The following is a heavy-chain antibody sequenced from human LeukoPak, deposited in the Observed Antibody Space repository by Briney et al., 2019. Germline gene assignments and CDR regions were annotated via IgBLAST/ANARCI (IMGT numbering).Heavy chain of an antibody. CDR2: LSNTGNI. D-gene: IGHD3-10*02. CDR3: ARRGDSPMIGDH. Sequence: PGGSLRLSCAASGFTFSSYGMNWDRQAPGKGLEWLSYLSNTGNIHYAQSVKGRFTISRDNAKSSLYLQMDGLRAEDTAVYYCARRGDSPMIGDHWGQGILVTVAS. V-gene: IGHV3-48*01. CDR1: GFTFSSYG. J-gene: IGHJ4*02.